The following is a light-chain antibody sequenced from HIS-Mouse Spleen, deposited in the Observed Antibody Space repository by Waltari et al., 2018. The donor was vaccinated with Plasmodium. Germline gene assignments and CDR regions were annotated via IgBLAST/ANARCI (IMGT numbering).Light chain of an antibody. V-gene: IGLV3-1*01. CDR1: KLGDKY. CDR2: QGS. Sequence: SYELTQPPSVSVSPGQTASITCSGDKLGDKYACWYQQKQGQSPVLVIYQGSKRPSGIPGRFAGPNAGNTATLTISGTQAMDEADYYCQAWDSSTWVFGGGTKLTVL. J-gene: IGLJ3*02. CDR3: QAWDSSTWV.